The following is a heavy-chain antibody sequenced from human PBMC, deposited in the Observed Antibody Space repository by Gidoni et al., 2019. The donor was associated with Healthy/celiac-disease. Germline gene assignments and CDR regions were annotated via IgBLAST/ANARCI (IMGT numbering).Heavy chain of an antibody. D-gene: IGHD3-3*01. V-gene: IGHV3-15*01. CDR3: TTVTICGVVIIEDYFDY. CDR1: GFTFSNAW. J-gene: IGHJ4*02. CDR2: IKSKTDGGTT. Sequence: EVQLVESGGGLVNPGGSFRLSCAASGFTFSNAWMSWVRQAPGKGLEWVGRIKSKTDGGTTDNAAPVKGRFTISRDDSKNTLYLQMNSLKAEDTAVYYCTTVTICGVVIIEDYFDYWGQGTLVTVSS.